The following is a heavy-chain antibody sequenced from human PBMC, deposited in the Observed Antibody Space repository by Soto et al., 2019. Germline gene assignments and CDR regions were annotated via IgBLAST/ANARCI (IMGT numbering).Heavy chain of an antibody. CDR3: AGECYDFWSGYFAESYYYYGMDV. Sequence: QVQLVQSGAEVKKPGASVKVSCKASGYTFTSYGITWVRQAPGQGLERMGWISAYNGNTNYAQTLQGRVTMTTDTSTSTAYMELRSLRSDDTAVYYCAGECYDFWSGYFAESYYYYGMDVWGQGTTVTVSS. CDR1: GYTFTSYG. CDR2: ISAYNGNT. D-gene: IGHD3-3*01. V-gene: IGHV1-18*01. J-gene: IGHJ6*02.